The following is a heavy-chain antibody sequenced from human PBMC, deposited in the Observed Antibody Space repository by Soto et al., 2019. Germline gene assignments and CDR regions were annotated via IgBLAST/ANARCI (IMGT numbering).Heavy chain of an antibody. Sequence: ASVKVSCKASGYTFTSYDINWVRQATGQGLEWMGWMNPNSGNTGYAQKFQGRVTMTRKTSISRAYMELSSLRSEDTAVYYCARARIGGYSYGFRFGFDPWGQGTLVTVSS. CDR3: ARARIGGYSYGFRFGFDP. J-gene: IGHJ5*02. CDR1: GYTFTSYD. D-gene: IGHD5-18*01. CDR2: MNPNSGNT. V-gene: IGHV1-8*01.